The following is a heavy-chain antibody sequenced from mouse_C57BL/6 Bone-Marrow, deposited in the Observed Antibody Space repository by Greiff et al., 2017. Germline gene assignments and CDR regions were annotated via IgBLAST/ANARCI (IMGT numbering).Heavy chain of an antibody. Sequence: QVQLQQPGAELVKPGASVKMSCKASGYTFTSYWLTWVKQRPGQGLEWIGDIYPGSGSTNYNEKFKRKATLTVDTSSSTAYMQHSSLTSEDSAVYYCAREVMVTTGEYAMDYWCQGTSVTVSS. CDR1: GYTFTSYW. J-gene: IGHJ4*01. V-gene: IGHV1-55*01. D-gene: IGHD2-2*01. CDR3: AREVMVTTGEYAMDY. CDR2: IYPGSGST.